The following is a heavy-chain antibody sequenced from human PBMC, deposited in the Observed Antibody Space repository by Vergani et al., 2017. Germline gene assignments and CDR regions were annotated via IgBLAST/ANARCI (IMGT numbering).Heavy chain of an antibody. CDR3: ATKSCGTPGCQIGYFRE. V-gene: IGHV3-30*03. J-gene: IGHJ1*01. Sequence: QVHLVESGGGVVQPGRSLRLSCVVSGFTSSYYGMHWVRQAPGKGLEWVAVISSDGMQKYYADSVKGRFTISRDNSKSTLYLQMNSLRTEDTAVYYCATKSCGTPGCQIGYFREWGQGTLVTVSS. D-gene: IGHD1-1*01. CDR2: ISSDGMQK. CDR1: GFTSSYYG.